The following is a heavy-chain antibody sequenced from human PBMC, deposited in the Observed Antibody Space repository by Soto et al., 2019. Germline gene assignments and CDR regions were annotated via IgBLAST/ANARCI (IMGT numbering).Heavy chain of an antibody. D-gene: IGHD3-10*01. J-gene: IGHJ6*04. CDR1: RITFTSYD. Sequence: SLRLSCAPGRITFTSYDLHWVSQAKSNGLVLVSGIGTGRDTYYPGSVKGRFTISREDAKISWYLQMSSLRAGDTAVYYCARAPCRTVRGVFVDSYYDGDVWGKGGAVNVSS. CDR3: ARAPCRTVRGVFVDSYYDGDV. CDR2: IGTGRDT. V-gene: IGHV3-13*01.